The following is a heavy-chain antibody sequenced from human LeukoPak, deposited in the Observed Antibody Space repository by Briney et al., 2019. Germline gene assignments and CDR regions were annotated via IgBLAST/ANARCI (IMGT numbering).Heavy chain of an antibody. CDR3: ARDNPGYSYGNFDY. J-gene: IGHJ4*02. D-gene: IGHD5-18*01. CDR2: INPNSGGT. CDR1: GYTFTGYY. V-gene: IGHV1-2*02. Sequence: ASVKVSCKASGYTFTGYYMHWVRQAPGQGLGWMGWINPNSGGTNYAQKFQGRVTMTRDTSISTAYMELSRLRSDDTAVYYCARDNPGYSYGNFDYWGQGTLVTVSS.